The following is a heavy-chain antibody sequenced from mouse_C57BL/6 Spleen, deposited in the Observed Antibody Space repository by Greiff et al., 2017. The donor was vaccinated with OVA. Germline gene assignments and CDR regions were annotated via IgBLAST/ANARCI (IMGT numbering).Heavy chain of an antibody. CDR2: ISDGGSFT. Sequence: DVMLVESGGGLVKPGGSLTLPCAASGFSFSSYAMSWVRQTPEKRLEWVATISDGGSFTYYPANIIGRFTSTRDNDKNNLYLQMSHLKSEDTAVYYCGREGYGSPIDYWGQGTTLTVSS. CDR1: GFSFSSYA. J-gene: IGHJ2*01. V-gene: IGHV5-4*01. D-gene: IGHD1-1*01. CDR3: GREGYGSPIDY.